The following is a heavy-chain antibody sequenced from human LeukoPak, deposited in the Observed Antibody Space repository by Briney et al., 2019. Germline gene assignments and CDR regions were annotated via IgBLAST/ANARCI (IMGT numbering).Heavy chain of an antibody. CDR2: INPNSGGT. J-gene: IGHJ4*02. Sequence: ASVKVSCKASGYTFTGYYMHWVRQAPGQGLEWMGWINPNSGGTNYAQKFQGRVTMTRDTSISTAYMELSRLRSDDTAVYYCARDYYDSSGYPDYWGQGTLVTVSS. CDR1: GYTFTGYY. CDR3: ARDYYDSSGYPDY. D-gene: IGHD3-22*01. V-gene: IGHV1-2*02.